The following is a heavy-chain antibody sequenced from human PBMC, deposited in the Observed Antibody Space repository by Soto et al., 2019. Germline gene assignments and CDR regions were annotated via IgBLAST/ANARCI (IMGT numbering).Heavy chain of an antibody. J-gene: IGHJ3*02. Sequence: ASVKVSCKASGYTFTSYGISWVRQAPGQGLEWMGWISAYNGNTNYAQKLQGRVTMTTDTSTSTAYMELRSLRSDDTAVYYCARDYYDSSGYYSADAFDIWGQGTMVTRLL. CDR2: ISAYNGNT. CDR1: GYTFTSYG. D-gene: IGHD3-22*01. CDR3: ARDYYDSSGYYSADAFDI. V-gene: IGHV1-18*01.